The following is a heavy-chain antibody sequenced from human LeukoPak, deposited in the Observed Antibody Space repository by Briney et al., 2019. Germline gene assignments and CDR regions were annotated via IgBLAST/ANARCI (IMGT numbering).Heavy chain of an antibody. Sequence: GGSLRLSCAASGFTFSSYWMHWVRQAPGKGLVWVSRINSDGSSTSYADSVKGRFTISRDNAKNTLYLQMNSLRAEDTAVYYYAREYSSSWDFDYWGQGTLVTVSS. D-gene: IGHD6-13*01. J-gene: IGHJ4*02. V-gene: IGHV3-74*01. CDR3: AREYSSSWDFDY. CDR2: INSDGSST. CDR1: GFTFSSYW.